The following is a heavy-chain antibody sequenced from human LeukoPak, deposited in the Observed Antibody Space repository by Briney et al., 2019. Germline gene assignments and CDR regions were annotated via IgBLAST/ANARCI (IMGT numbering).Heavy chain of an antibody. CDR2: ISGSVSST. CDR3: AKNTSGSYFDH. J-gene: IGHJ4*02. D-gene: IGHD1-26*01. CDR1: GFGFSTYD. Sequence: PGGSLRLPCAASGFGFSTYDMTWVRQAPGKGLEWVSAISGSVSSTNYADSVKGRFTISRDNSKNTLYLQMNSLRAEDTAVYYCAKNTSGSYFDHWGQGTLVTVSS. V-gene: IGHV3-23*01.